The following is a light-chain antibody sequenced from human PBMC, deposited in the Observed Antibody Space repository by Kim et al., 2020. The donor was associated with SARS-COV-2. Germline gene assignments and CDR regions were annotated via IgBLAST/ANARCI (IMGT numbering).Light chain of an antibody. J-gene: IGLJ2*01. CDR1: SSDVGGYNY. CDR3: SSYTSSSTVV. V-gene: IGLV2-14*01. Sequence: QSALTQPASVSGSPGQSITISCTGTSSDVGGYNYVSWYQQHPGKGPKLMIYDVNKRPSGVSNRFSGSKSGNTASLTISGPQAEDEADYYCSSYTSSSTVVFGGGTQLTVL. CDR2: DVN.